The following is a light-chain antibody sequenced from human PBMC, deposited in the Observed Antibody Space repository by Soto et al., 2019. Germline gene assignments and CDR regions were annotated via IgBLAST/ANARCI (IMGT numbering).Light chain of an antibody. CDR3: QQCNTWPWT. CDR1: QSISSY. J-gene: IGKJ1*01. V-gene: IGKV3-11*01. Sequence: LLTQSPATLSVSPGQRVTLSCRASQSISSYLAWYQQRPGQPPRLLIYAASDRATGIPGRFSGSGSGTDFTLIISSLQPEDFAFYYCQQCNTWPWTFGQGTKVDI. CDR2: AAS.